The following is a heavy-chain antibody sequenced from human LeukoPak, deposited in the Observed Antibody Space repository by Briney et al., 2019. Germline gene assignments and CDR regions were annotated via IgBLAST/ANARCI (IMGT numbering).Heavy chain of an antibody. D-gene: IGHD5-18*01. Sequence: PGGSLRLSCAASGFTFSSYGMHWVRQAPGKGLEWVAVISYDGSNKYYADSVKGRFTISRDNSKNTLYLQMNSLRAEDTAVYYCAKFPTRGTAMVTVYWGQGTLVTVSS. J-gene: IGHJ4*02. CDR3: AKFPTRGTAMVTVY. CDR2: ISYDGSNK. V-gene: IGHV3-30*18. CDR1: GFTFSSYG.